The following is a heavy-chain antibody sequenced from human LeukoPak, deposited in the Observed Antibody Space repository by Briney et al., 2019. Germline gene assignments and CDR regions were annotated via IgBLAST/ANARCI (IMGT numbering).Heavy chain of an antibody. D-gene: IGHD2-2*01. CDR1: YGSFSGYY. CDR3: ARLGCSNLDPPHL. CDR2: INHSGNT. Sequence: SETLSLTCTVFYGSFSGYYWSWIRQPPGKGLEWIGEINHSGNTNYNPSLTSRVTISVDTSKDQFSLKLSSVTAADTAVYYCARLGCSNLDPPHLWGRGTLVTVSS. V-gene: IGHV4-34*01. J-gene: IGHJ5*02.